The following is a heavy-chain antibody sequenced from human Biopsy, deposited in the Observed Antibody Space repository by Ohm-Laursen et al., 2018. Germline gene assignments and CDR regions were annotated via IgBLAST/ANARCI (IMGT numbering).Heavy chain of an antibody. CDR2: VYYSGST. D-gene: IGHD3-22*01. CDR3: GRREVVITHDAFDT. CDR1: GGSISSYY. J-gene: IGHJ3*02. V-gene: IGHV4-59*08. Sequence: PGTLSLTCTVSGGSISSYYWTWIRQPPGKGLEWIGDVYYSGSTNRNPSLKIRVTILVDTSKNQFSLKLNSVTAADTAVYYCGRREVVITHDAFDTWGQGTMVTVSS.